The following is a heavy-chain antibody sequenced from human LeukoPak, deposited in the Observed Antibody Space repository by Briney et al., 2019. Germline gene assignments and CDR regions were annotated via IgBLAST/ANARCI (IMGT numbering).Heavy chain of an antibody. CDR2: IWYDGSNK. Sequence: PGGSLRLSCAASGFTFSSYGMHWVRQAPGKGLEWVAVIWYDGSNKYYADSVKGRFTISRDNSKNTLYLQMNSLRAEDTAVYYCARDPPPHYDYGDYGDYWGQGTLVTVSS. V-gene: IGHV3-33*01. J-gene: IGHJ4*02. CDR3: ARDPPPHYDYGDYGDY. CDR1: GFTFSSYG. D-gene: IGHD4-17*01.